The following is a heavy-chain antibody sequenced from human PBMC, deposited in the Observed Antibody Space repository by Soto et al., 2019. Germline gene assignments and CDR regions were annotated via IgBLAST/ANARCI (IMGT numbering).Heavy chain of an antibody. J-gene: IGHJ6*02. CDR2: IKSKTDGGTT. CDR1: GFTFSNAW. V-gene: IGHV3-15*07. D-gene: IGHD5-12*01. Sequence: PGGSLRLSCAASGFTFSNAWMNWVRQAPGKGLEWVGRIKSKTDGGTTDYAAPVKGRFTISRDDSKNTLYLQMNSLKTEDTAVYYCTPRPGIVATFNYYYYGMDVWGQGTTVTVSS. CDR3: TPRPGIVATFNYYYYGMDV.